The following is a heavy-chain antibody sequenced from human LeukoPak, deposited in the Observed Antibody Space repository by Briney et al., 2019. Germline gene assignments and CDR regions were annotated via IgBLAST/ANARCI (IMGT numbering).Heavy chain of an antibody. CDR2: ITSRSSHI. J-gene: IGHJ6*03. CDR1: GFAFNSYT. Sequence: GGSLRLSCEASGFAFNSYTIKWVRQAPGKGLESVSSITSRSSHIYIADSVKGRFTISRDNAKNSLFLQMSSLRVEDTAVYYCARVAQGATTENYFYYYMDVWGKGTTVTVSS. V-gene: IGHV3-21*01. CDR3: ARVAQGATTENYFYYYMDV. D-gene: IGHD4-11*01.